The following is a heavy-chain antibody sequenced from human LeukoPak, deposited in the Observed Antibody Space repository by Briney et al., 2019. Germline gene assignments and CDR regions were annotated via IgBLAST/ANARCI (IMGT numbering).Heavy chain of an antibody. V-gene: IGHV3-23*01. J-gene: IGHJ4*02. CDR3: AREKGSNEAFDY. Sequence: GGSLRLSCAASGFTFSSYAMSWVRQAPGKGLEWVSAISGSGGSTYYADSVKGRFTISRDNSKNTLYLQMNSLRVEDTAVYYCAREKGSNEAFDYWGQGTLVTVSS. CDR1: GFTFSSYA. CDR2: ISGSGGST. D-gene: IGHD6-13*01.